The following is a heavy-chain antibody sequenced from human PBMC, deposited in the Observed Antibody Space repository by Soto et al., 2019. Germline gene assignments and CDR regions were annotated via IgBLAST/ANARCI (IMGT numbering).Heavy chain of an antibody. CDR3: ARDPSAWCSSTSCSPNWFDP. V-gene: IGHV3-21*01. Sequence: EVQLVESGGGLVKPGGSLRLSCAASGFTFSSYSMNWVRQAPGKGLEWVSSISSSSSYIYYADSVKGRFTISRDNAKNSLYLQMNSLRAEDTAVYYCARDPSAWCSSTSCSPNWFDPWGQGTLVTVSS. CDR1: GFTFSSYS. D-gene: IGHD2-2*01. J-gene: IGHJ5*02. CDR2: ISSSSSYI.